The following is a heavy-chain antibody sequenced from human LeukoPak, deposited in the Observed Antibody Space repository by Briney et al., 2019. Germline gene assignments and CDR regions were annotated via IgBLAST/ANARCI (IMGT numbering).Heavy chain of an antibody. CDR2: ISWNSGSI. J-gene: IGHJ4*02. CDR1: GFTFDDYA. Sequence: PGGSLRLSCAASGFTFDDYAMHWVRQAPGKGLEWVSGISWNSGSIGYADSVKGRFTISRDNAKNSLHLQMNSLRAEDTALYYCAKDIFTGIAAAGAIDYWGQGTLVTVSS. CDR3: AKDIFTGIAAAGAIDY. D-gene: IGHD6-13*01. V-gene: IGHV3-9*01.